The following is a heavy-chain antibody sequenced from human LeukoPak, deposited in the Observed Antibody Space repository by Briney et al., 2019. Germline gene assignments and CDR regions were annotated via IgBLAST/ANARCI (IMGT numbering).Heavy chain of an antibody. J-gene: IGHJ4*02. D-gene: IGHD5-12*01. CDR2: ISSSSSYI. Sequence: GGSLRLSCAASGFTFSSYSMNWVRQAPGKGLEWVSSISSSSSYIYYADSVKGRFTISRDNAKNSLYLQMNSLRAEDTAVYYCAWSIGYDLGGIDYRGQGTLSPSPQ. V-gene: IGHV3-21*01. CDR3: AWSIGYDLGGIDY. CDR1: GFTFSSYS.